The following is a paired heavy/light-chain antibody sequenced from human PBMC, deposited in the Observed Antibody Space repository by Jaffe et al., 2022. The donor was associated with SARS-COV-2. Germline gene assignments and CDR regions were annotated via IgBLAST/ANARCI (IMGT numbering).Light chain of an antibody. CDR3: TSYTTSSTLL. Sequence: QSALTQPASVSGSPGQSITISCTGTSSDVGAYNYVSWYQQHPGKAPKLMIYDVSNRPSGVSNRFSGSKSGNTASLTISGLQAEDEGDYYCTSYTTSSTLLFGGGTKLTV. CDR1: SSDVGAYNY. CDR2: DVS. J-gene: IGLJ2*01. V-gene: IGLV2-14*03.
Heavy chain of an antibody. J-gene: IGHJ4*02. CDR2: IYYSGST. V-gene: IGHV4-31*03. CDR1: GGSINGGTYY. Sequence: QVQLQESGPGLVKPSQTLSLTCTVSGGSINGGTYYWTWIRQHPGTALEWIGYIYYSGSTYYNPSLQSRLTISVDTSKNRFSLQLNSVTAADTAVYYCARDRSGYGDFDYWGQGMLVTVSS. CDR3: ARDRSGYGDFDY. D-gene: IGHD4-17*01.